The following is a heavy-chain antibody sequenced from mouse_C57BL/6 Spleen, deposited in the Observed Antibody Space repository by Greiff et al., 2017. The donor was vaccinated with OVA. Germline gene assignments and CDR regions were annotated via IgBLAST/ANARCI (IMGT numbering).Heavy chain of an antibody. D-gene: IGHD2-1*01. J-gene: IGHJ1*03. V-gene: IGHV5-17*01. CDR2: ISSGSSTI. Sequence: EVHLVESGGGLVKPGGSLKLSCAASGFTFSDYGMHWVRQAPEKGLEWVAYISSGSSTIYYADTVKGRFTISRDNAKNTLFLQMTSLRSEDTAMYYCARNYGNYDWYFDVWGTGTTVTVSS. CDR3: ARNYGNYDWYFDV. CDR1: GFTFSDYG.